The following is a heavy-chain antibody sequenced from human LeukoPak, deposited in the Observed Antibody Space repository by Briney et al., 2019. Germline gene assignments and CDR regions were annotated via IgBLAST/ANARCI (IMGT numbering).Heavy chain of an antibody. V-gene: IGHV4-59*08. D-gene: IGHD7-27*01. J-gene: IGHJ4*02. CDR3: ARRGDWGQNFDY. CDR2: IYYSGST. Sequence: SETLSLTCTVSGGSISSYYWSWLRQPPGKGLEWIGYIYYSGSTNYNPSLKSRVTISVDTSKNQFSLKLSSVTAADTAVYYCARRGDWGQNFDYWGQGTLVTVSS. CDR1: GGSISSYY.